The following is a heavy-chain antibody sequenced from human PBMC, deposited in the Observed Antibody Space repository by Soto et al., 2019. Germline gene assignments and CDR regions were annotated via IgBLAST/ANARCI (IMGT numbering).Heavy chain of an antibody. V-gene: IGHV3-23*01. Sequence: PGGSLRLSCAASGFTFRSYAMSWVRQAPGKGLEWVSAISGSGGSTYYADSVKGRFTISRDNSKNTLYLQMNSLRAEDTAVYYCAKGSEYCSSTSCYFLFDYWGQGTLVTVSS. CDR2: ISGSGGST. CDR1: GFTFRSYA. D-gene: IGHD2-2*01. CDR3: AKGSEYCSSTSCYFLFDY. J-gene: IGHJ4*02.